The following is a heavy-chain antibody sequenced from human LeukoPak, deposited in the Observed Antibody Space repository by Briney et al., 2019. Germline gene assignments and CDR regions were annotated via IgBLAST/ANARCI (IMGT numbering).Heavy chain of an antibody. CDR3: ARSHYDILTGYLSGIDY. V-gene: IGHV4-39*01. J-gene: IGHJ4*02. D-gene: IGHD3-9*01. CDR2: IYYSGST. CDR1: GGSFSGYY. Sequence: SETLSLTCAVYGGSFSGYYWGWIRQPPGKGLEWIGSIYYSGSTYYNPSLKSRVTISVDTSKNQFSLKLSSVTAADTAVYYCARSHYDILTGYLSGIDYWGQGTLVTVSS.